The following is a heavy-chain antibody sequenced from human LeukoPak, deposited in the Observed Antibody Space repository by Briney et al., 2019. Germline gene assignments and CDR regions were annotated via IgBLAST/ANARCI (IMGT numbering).Heavy chain of an antibody. Sequence: GGPLRLSGAPSGFTFRDYNLNWFARPPGRGWGGASNITDRGSSIHYADSVNGRFTISRDNAKNSLYLQMNSLRAEDSAVYYCARSIGLTGGGVDVWGRGTTVTVSS. CDR3: ARSIGLTGGGVDV. J-gene: IGHJ6*02. V-gene: IGHV3-11*01. CDR1: GFTFRDYN. CDR2: ITDRGSSI. D-gene: IGHD3-9*01.